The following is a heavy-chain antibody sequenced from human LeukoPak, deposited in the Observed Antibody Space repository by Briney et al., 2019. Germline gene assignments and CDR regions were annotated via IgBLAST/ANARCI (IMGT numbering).Heavy chain of an antibody. D-gene: IGHD3-16*01. V-gene: IGHV3-30*03. CDR3: AAPEGGRGNAFDI. J-gene: IGHJ3*02. Sequence: PGRSLRLSCAASGFTFSSYGMHWVRQAPGKGLEWVAVISYDGRNIHYADSVKGRFTISRDNSKNTLYLQMNSLRAEDTAVYYCAAPEGGRGNAFDIWGQGTMVTVSS. CDR2: ISYDGRNI. CDR1: GFTFSSYG.